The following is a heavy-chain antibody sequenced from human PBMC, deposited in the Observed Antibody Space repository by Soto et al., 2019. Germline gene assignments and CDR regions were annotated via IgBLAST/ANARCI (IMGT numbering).Heavy chain of an antibody. Sequence: QITLKESGPTLVKPTQTLTLTCTFSGFSLSTSGVGVGWIRQPPGKAPEWLALIYWDDDKRYSPSLQSRLTTTKDTSKNQVVLTMTNMDPMDTATYYCVHRGYYDSSDYYYGYYFDYWGQGILVTASS. CDR2: IYWDDDK. D-gene: IGHD3-22*01. V-gene: IGHV2-5*02. CDR3: VHRGYYDSSDYYYGYYFDY. CDR1: GFSLSTSGVG. J-gene: IGHJ4*02.